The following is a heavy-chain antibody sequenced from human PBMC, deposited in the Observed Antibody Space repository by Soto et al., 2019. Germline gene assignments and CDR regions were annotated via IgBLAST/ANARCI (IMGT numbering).Heavy chain of an antibody. CDR1: GYSFTIYW. CDR3: ARPGAMVSPAGMDV. CDR2: IDPSDSYT. D-gene: IGHD5-18*01. J-gene: IGHJ6*02. V-gene: IGHV5-10-1*01. Sequence: GESLKISCKGSGYSFTIYWISWVRQMPGKGLEWVGRIDPSDSYTNYSPSFQSHVTISADKSISTAYLRWSSLKASDTAMYYCARPGAMVSPAGMDVWGQGTTVTVS.